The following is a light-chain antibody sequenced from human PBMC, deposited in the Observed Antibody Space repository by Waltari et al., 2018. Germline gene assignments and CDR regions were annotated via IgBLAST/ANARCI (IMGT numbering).Light chain of an antibody. CDR2: DAS. CDR1: QDISNY. J-gene: IGKJ3*01. V-gene: IGKV1-33*01. CDR3: QRYDNLPVFA. Sequence: DIHLTQSPSSLSASVGGRVTITCRASQDISNYLHWYQQKPGKAPKLLTYDASILETGVPTRCSGSKSGTDFTLTISSLLPEDIATYYCQRYDNLPVFAFGPGTKVDVK.